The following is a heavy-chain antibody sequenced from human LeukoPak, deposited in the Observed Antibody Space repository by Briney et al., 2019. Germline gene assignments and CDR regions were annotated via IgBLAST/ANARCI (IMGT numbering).Heavy chain of an antibody. CDR3: RTWADTSGLDY. CDR1: GFTFSSYG. CDR2: IRDDGNSK. D-gene: IGHD3-22*01. V-gene: IGHV3-30*02. Sequence: GGSLRLPCAASGFTFSSYGMHWVRQAPGKGLEWVTFIRDDGNSKNYADSVKGRFTISRDNSKNTLYLQMNSLRTEDTAVYYCRTWADTSGLDYWGQGTLVTVSS. J-gene: IGHJ4*02.